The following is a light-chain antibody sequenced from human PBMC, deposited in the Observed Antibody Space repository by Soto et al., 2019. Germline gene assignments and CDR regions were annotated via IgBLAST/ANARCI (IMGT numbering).Light chain of an antibody. CDR1: QSVSSY. Sequence: EIELTQSPVTLSLSPGERDTLSCRASQSVSSYLAWYQQKPGQAPRLLIYDASNRATGIPARFSGSGSGTEFTLTISSLQSEDFAVYYCQQHVGVPRTFGQGTKVDIK. J-gene: IGKJ1*01. CDR3: QQHVGVPRT. V-gene: IGKV3-11*01. CDR2: DAS.